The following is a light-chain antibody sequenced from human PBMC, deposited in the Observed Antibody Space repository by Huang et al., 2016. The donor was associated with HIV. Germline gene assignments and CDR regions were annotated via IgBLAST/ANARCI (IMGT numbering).Light chain of an antibody. J-gene: IGKJ5*01. CDR3: QQYNNWPPVT. CDR2: GAS. Sequence: ERVMTQSPATLSVSPGERATLSCRASQSVSSNLAWYQQKPGQAPRLLIYGASNRATCIPARFSGSGSGTEFTLTISSLQSEDFAVYYCQQYNNWPPVTFGQGTRLEIK. CDR1: QSVSSN. V-gene: IGKV3-15*01.